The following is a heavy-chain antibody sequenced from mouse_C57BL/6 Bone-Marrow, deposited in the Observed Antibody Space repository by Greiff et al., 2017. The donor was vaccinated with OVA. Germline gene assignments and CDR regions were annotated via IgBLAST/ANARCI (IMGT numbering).Heavy chain of an antibody. CDR3: ARRWLLLFDY. J-gene: IGHJ2*01. V-gene: IGHV1-66*01. CDR1: GYSFTSYY. Sequence: VQLQQSGPELVKPGASVKISCKASGYSFTSYYIHWVKQRPGQGLEWIGWIYPGSGNTKYNEKFKGKATLTADTSSSTAYMQLSSLTSEDTAIYYCARRWLLLFDYWGQGTTLTVSS. CDR2: IYPGSGNT. D-gene: IGHD2-3*01.